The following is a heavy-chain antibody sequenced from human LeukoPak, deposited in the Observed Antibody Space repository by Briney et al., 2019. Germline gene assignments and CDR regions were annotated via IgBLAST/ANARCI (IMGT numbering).Heavy chain of an antibody. D-gene: IGHD3-16*01. CDR1: GGSISSGDYY. V-gene: IGHV4-30-2*01. Sequence: KPSQTLSLTCTVSGGSISSGDYYWSWIRQPPGKGLEWIGYIHHSGSTYYNPSLKSRVAIATDTSKNQFSLTLTSLTAADTAVYYCASRRLFGYYFVYWGQGILVTVSS. CDR3: ASRRLFGYYFVY. J-gene: IGHJ4*02. CDR2: IHHSGST.